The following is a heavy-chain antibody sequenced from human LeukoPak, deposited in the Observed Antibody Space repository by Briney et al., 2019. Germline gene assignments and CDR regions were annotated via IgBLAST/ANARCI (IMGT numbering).Heavy chain of an antibody. D-gene: IGHD2-21*02. CDR1: GGSISSYY. CDR2: IYYSGST. V-gene: IGHV4-59*12. Sequence: SETLSLTCTVSGGSISSYYWSWIRQPPGKGLEWIGYIYYSGSTNYNPPLKSRVTISVDTSKNQFSLKLSSVTAADTAVYYCARDGPEGDQSGWGQGTLVTVSS. J-gene: IGHJ4*02. CDR3: ARDGPEGDQSG.